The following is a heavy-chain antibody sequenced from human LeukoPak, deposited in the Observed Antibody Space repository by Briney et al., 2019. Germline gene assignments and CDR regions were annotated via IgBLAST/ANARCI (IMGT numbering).Heavy chain of an antibody. CDR2: INSDGSGT. CDR1: GFTFTTYW. Sequence: GGSLRLSCAASGFTFTTYWMSWVRQAPGKGLVWVSRINSDGSGTSYADSVKGRFTISRDNAKNTLYLQMNSLRVEDTAVYYCARGGSYSSNAFDIWGQGTMVTVSA. D-gene: IGHD1-26*01. V-gene: IGHV3-74*01. CDR3: ARGGSYSSNAFDI. J-gene: IGHJ3*02.